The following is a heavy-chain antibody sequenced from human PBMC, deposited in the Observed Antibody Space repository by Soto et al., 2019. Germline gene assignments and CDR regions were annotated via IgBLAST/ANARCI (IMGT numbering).Heavy chain of an antibody. V-gene: IGHV3-30-3*01. CDR2: ISYDGSNK. D-gene: IGHD5-12*01. CDR1: GFTFSSYA. J-gene: IGHJ6*02. CDR3: ARDYYRFNSGYGFSMDV. Sequence: QVQLVESGGGVVQPGRSLRLSCAASGFTFSSYAMHWVRQAPGKGLERVAVISYDGSNKYYADSVKGRFTISRDISKNTLYLQMNSLRTEDTAVYYCARDYYRFNSGYGFSMDVWGQGTTVTVSS.